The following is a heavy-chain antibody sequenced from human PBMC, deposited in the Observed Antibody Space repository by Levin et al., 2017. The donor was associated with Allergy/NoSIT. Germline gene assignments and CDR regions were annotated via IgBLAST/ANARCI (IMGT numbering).Heavy chain of an antibody. D-gene: IGHD2-15*01. CDR3: ATIGCSGGSCYSDY. CDR2: INPNSGGT. V-gene: IGHV1-2*02. J-gene: IGHJ4*02. CDR1: GYTFTGYY. Sequence: GESLKISCKASGYTFTGYYMHWVRQAPGQGLEWMGWINPNSGGTNYAQKFQGRVTMTRDTSISTAYMELSRLRSDDTAVYYCATIGCSGGSCYSDYWGQGTLVTVSS.